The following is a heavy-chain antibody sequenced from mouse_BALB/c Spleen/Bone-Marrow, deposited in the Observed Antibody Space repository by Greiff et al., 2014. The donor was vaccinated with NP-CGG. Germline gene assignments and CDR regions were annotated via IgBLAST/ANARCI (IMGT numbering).Heavy chain of an antibody. CDR1: GFDSSGYW. V-gene: IGHV4-1*02. CDR2: INPDSSTI. D-gene: IGHD1-1*01. Sequence: EVKLVESGGGLVQPGGSLKLSCAASGFDSSGYWMSWVRQAPGKGLEWIGEINPDSSTINYTPSLKDKFIISRDKAKNTLYLQMSKVRSEDTALYYCARLGYYGTMDYWGQGASVTVSS. CDR3: ARLGYYGTMDY. J-gene: IGHJ4*01.